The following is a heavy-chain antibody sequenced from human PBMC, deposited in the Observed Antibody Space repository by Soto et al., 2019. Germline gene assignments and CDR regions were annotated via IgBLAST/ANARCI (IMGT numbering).Heavy chain of an antibody. CDR2: INAGNANT. CDR3: ARSDLVGALDY. D-gene: IGHD1-26*01. CDR1: GYTFTSYA. V-gene: IGHV1-3*01. Sequence: VASVKVSCKASGYTFTSYAMHWVRQAPGQRLEWMGWINAGNANTKYSQKFQGRVTITRDTSASTAYMELSSLRSEDTAVYYCARSDLVGALDYWGQGTLVTVSS. J-gene: IGHJ4*02.